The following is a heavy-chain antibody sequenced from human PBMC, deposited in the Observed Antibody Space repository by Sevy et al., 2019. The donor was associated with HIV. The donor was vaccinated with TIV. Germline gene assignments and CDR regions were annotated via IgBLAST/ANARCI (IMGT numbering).Heavy chain of an antibody. Sequence: GGSLRLSCTASGFTFSSYAMYWVRRAPGKGLEWVAVLSYDGNNKDYADSVKGRFTISRDNSKNTLYLQMNSLRAEDTAVYYCASHYYDSTGYYYPLDYWGQGTLVTVSS. CDR1: GFTFSSYA. V-gene: IGHV3-30*04. CDR2: LSYDGNNK. J-gene: IGHJ4*02. D-gene: IGHD3-22*01. CDR3: ASHYYDSTGYYYPLDY.